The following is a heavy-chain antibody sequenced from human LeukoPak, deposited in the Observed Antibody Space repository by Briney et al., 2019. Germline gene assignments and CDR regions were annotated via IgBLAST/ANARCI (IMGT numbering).Heavy chain of an antibody. V-gene: IGHV3-30-3*01. CDR1: GFTFSSYA. CDR2: ISYDGSNK. CDR3: AKGDRRYYYGSGNDY. Sequence: GGSLRLSCAASGFTFSSYAMHWVRQAPGKGLEWVAVISYDGSNKYYADSVEGRFTISRDNSKNTLYLQMNSLRAEDTAVYYCAKGDRRYYYGSGNDYWGQGTLVTVSS. D-gene: IGHD3-10*01. J-gene: IGHJ4*02.